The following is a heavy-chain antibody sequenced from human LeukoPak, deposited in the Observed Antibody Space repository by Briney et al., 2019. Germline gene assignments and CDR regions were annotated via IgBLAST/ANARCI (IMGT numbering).Heavy chain of an antibody. Sequence: GGSLRLSCAASGFTFNNYGMSWVRQAPGKGLEWVSGISGSGDSTYYVDSVKGRFTISRDNAKNSVFLQMNSLRAEDTAVYYCARDGLPVALTSWGRGTLVTVTS. CDR1: GFTFNNYG. D-gene: IGHD2-2*01. CDR3: ARDGLPVALTS. V-gene: IGHV3-23*01. CDR2: ISGSGDST. J-gene: IGHJ5*02.